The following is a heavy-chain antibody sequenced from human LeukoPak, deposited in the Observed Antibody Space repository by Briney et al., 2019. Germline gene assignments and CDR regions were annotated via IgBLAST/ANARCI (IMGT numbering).Heavy chain of an antibody. V-gene: IGHV7-4-1*02. D-gene: IGHD3-10*01. CDR2: INTNTGNP. J-gene: IGHJ6*03. Sequence: ASVKVSCKASGYTFSTYVMSWVRQAPGQGLEWMGWINTNTGNPTYAQGFTGRFVFSLDTSVSTAYLQISSLKAEDMALYYCAKGAGITDYYYRDVWGKGTTVTVS. CDR1: GYTFSTYV. CDR3: AKGAGITDYYYRDV.